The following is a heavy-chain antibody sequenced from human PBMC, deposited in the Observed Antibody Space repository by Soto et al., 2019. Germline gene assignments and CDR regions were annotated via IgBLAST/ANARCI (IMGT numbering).Heavy chain of an antibody. CDR2: IWYDGSNK. J-gene: IGHJ6*02. V-gene: IGHV3-33*01. D-gene: IGHD2-2*01. Sequence: GGSLRLSCAASGFTFSSYGMHWVRQAPGKGLEWVAVIWYDGSNKYYADSVKGRFTISRDNSKNTLYLQMNSLRAEDTAVYYCARERIVVVPAAINGMDVWGQGTTVTVSS. CDR3: ARERIVVVPAAINGMDV. CDR1: GFTFSSYG.